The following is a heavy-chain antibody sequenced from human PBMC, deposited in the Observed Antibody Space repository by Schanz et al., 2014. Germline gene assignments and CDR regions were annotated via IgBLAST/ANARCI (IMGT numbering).Heavy chain of an antibody. CDR1: GYTFTSYG. D-gene: IGHD3-3*01. J-gene: IGHJ4*02. V-gene: IGHV1-18*01. Sequence: QVQLVQSGAEVEKPGASVKVSCKASGYTFTSYGISWVRQAPGQGLEWMGWISAYNGNTKYPQKLQGRVTMTTDTSTSTVYMELRSLRSDDTAVYYCARSAGRDFWSGYYTRFDYWGQGTLVTVSS. CDR3: ARSAGRDFWSGYYTRFDY. CDR2: ISAYNGNT.